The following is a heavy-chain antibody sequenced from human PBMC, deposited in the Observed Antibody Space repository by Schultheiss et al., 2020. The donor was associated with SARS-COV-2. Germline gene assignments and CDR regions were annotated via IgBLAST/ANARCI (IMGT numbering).Heavy chain of an antibody. CDR2: IYHSGST. CDR3: AIRPDGDYYYGMDV. J-gene: IGHJ6*02. V-gene: IGHV4-34*01. Sequence: SETLSLTCAVYGGSFSGYYWSWIRQPPGKGLEWIGYIYHSGSTNYNPSLKSRVTISVDTSKNQFSLKLSSVTAADTAVYYCAIRPDGDYYYGMDVWGQGTTVTVSS. CDR1: GGSFSGYY. D-gene: IGHD4-17*01.